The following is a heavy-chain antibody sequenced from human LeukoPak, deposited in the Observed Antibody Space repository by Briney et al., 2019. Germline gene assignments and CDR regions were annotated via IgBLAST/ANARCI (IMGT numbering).Heavy chain of an antibody. CDR2: IIFSGGST. V-gene: IGHV3-23*01. CDR1: GFTFSNYA. CDR3: AKLRSNSAWDAFDV. D-gene: IGHD2/OR15-2a*01. J-gene: IGHJ3*01. Sequence: PGGSLRLSCAASGFTFSNYAFTWVRQAPGKGLRWVSTIIFSGGSTYYADSVKGRFTISRDNSNNTVYLQMNSLRAEDTAIYYCAKLRSNSAWDAFDVWGHGTMVTVSS.